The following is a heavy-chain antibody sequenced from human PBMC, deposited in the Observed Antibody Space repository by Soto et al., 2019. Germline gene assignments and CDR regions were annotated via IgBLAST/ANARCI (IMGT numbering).Heavy chain of an antibody. CDR1: GFAFSSYS. V-gene: IGHV3-23*01. J-gene: IGHJ4*02. D-gene: IGHD1-1*01. CDR2: FRTSGDGGTT. Sequence: GSLRLSCAASGFAFSSYSMSWVRQAPGKGLEWVSGFRTSGDGGTTYYTDSVKGRFTISRDNSKNTLFLQMNSLRAEDTAIYYCAKRVNSGPGSQYFDYWGQGTLVTVSS. CDR3: AKRVNSGPGSQYFDY.